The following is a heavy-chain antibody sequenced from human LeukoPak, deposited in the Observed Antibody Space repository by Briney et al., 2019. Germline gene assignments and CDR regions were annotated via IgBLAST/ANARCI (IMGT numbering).Heavy chain of an antibody. CDR3: ARRIPAGGRDFDY. V-gene: IGHV3-23*01. J-gene: IGHJ4*02. D-gene: IGHD6-13*01. Sequence: GGSLRLSCAASGFAFSSYGMSWVRQAPGKGLEWVSAISDNGGITVNADSVKGRFTISRDKSKNTVHLQMNSLRVEDTAVYYCARRIPAGGRDFDYWGQGTLVTVSS. CDR1: GFAFSSYG. CDR2: ISDNGGIT.